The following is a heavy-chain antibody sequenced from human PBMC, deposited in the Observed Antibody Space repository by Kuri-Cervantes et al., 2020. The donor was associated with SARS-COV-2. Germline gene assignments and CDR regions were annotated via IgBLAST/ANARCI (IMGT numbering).Heavy chain of an antibody. Sequence: GGSLRLSCAASGFTFDDYAMHWVRQAPGKGLEWVSGISWNSGSIGYADSVKGRFTISRDNAKNSLYLQMNSLRAEDTAVYYCARLTTVTPPSSYWYFDLWCRGTLVTVSS. CDR2: ISWNSGSI. CDR3: ARLTTVTPPSSYWYFDL. CDR1: GFTFDDYA. V-gene: IGHV3-9*01. D-gene: IGHD4-17*01. J-gene: IGHJ2*01.